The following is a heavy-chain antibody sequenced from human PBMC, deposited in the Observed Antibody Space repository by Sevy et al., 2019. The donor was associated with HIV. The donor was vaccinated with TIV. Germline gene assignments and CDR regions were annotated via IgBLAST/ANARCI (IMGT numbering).Heavy chain of an antibody. D-gene: IGHD2-15*01. Sequence: GGSLRLSCAASGFTFSSYWMHWVRQAPGKGPVWVSGVNSDGSSTNYADSVKGRFTMSRDSAKNTLYLQMNSLRAEDTAVYFCVAANTWQHYWGQGTLVTVSS. V-gene: IGHV3-74*01. CDR2: VNSDGSST. J-gene: IGHJ4*02. CDR1: GFTFSSYW. CDR3: VAANTWQHY.